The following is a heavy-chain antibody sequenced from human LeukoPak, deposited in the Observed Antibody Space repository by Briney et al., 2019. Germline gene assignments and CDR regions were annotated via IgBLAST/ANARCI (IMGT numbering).Heavy chain of an antibody. CDR3: ARGNYVDWFDP. Sequence: SETLSLTCTVSGGSFSNHYWSWIRQPPGKGLEWIGYIHHTGSTNYNPSLKSRVTISVDTSKNQFSLKLSSVTAADTAVYYCARGNYVDWFDPWGQGTQVTVSS. V-gene: IGHV4-59*11. D-gene: IGHD1-7*01. CDR2: IHHTGST. J-gene: IGHJ5*02. CDR1: GGSFSNHY.